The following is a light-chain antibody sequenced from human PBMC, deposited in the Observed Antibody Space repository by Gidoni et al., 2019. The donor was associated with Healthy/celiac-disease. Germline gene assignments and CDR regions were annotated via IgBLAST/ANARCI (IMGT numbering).Light chain of an antibody. V-gene: IGLV1-40*01. J-gene: IGLJ3*02. CDR3: QSYDSSLSGSWV. CDR1: SSNIGAGSD. CDR2: GNS. Sequence: QSVLTQPPSVSGAPGQRVTISCTGSSSNIGAGSDVHWYQQLPGTAPKLLIYGNSNRPSGVPDRFSGSKSGTSASLAISGLQAEDEADYYGQSYDSSLSGSWVFGGGTKLTVL.